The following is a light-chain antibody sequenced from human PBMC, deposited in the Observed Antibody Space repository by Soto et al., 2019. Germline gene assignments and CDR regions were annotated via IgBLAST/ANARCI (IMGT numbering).Light chain of an antibody. CDR2: DAS. Sequence: IQMTQSPSSLSASVGDRVTITCQATQDIRKYLNWYQQKPGKAPKLLIYDASSLETGVPSRFSGSGSGTDFTLTISSLQPEDFATYYCQQANSFPLTFGGGTKVEIK. J-gene: IGKJ4*01. CDR1: QDIRKY. V-gene: IGKV1-12*01. CDR3: QQANSFPLT.